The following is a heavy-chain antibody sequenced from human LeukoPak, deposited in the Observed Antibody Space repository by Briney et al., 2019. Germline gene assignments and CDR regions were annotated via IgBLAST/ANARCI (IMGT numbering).Heavy chain of an antibody. CDR1: GFTFSSYG. V-gene: IGHV3-30*03. D-gene: IGHD3-16*02. CDR2: ISYDGSTK. CDR3: ARGLNYDYVWGSYRPSATFDY. J-gene: IGHJ4*02. Sequence: GGSLRLSCAASGFTFSSYGMHWVRQAPGEGMEWVAVISYDGSTKYYADSVKGRFTISRDNAKNSLYLQMNSLRAEDTALYYCARGLNYDYVWGSYRPSATFDYWGQGTLVTVSS.